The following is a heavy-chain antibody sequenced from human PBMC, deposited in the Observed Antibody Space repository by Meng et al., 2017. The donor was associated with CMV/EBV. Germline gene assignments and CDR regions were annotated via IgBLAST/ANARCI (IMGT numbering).Heavy chain of an antibody. J-gene: IGHJ6*02. V-gene: IGHV4-34*01. CDR1: GGSFSGYY. CDR2: INHSGST. Sequence: ESLKISCAVYGGSFSGYYWSWIRQPPGKGLEWIGEINHSGSTNYNPSLKSRVTISVDTSKNQFSLKLSSVTAADTAVYYCARGRLTGTTVRGYYYYGMDVWGQGTTVTVSS. D-gene: IGHD1-7*01. CDR3: ARGRLTGTTVRGYYYYGMDV.